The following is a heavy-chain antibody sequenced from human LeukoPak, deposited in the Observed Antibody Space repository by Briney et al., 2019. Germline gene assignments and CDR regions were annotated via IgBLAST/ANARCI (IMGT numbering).Heavy chain of an antibody. CDR3: ARGVCGGDCSPGRGYYYYYYMDV. V-gene: IGHV1-69*05. J-gene: IGHJ6*03. Sequence: SVKVSCKASGGTFSSYAISWVRQAPGQGLEWMGRIVPILGTANYAQKFQGRVTITTDESTSTAYMELSSLRSEDTAVYYCARGVCGGDCSPGRGYYYYYYMDVWGKGTTVTVSS. CDR2: IVPILGTA. D-gene: IGHD2-21*02. CDR1: GGTFSSYA.